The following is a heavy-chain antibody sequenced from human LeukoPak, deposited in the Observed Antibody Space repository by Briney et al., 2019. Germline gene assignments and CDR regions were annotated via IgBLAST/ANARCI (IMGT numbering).Heavy chain of an antibody. CDR1: GYTFTDYY. D-gene: IGHD2-15*01. Sequence: GASVTVSCRASGYTFTDYYMHWVRQAPGQGLEWMGWLNPNTLVTKYAQHFQGRVSMTWDTSISTGYMDLRSLTSDDTAVYYCARKDGGRDGMDVWGQGTTVTVSS. V-gene: IGHV1-2*02. CDR3: ARKDGGRDGMDV. CDR2: LNPNTLVT. J-gene: IGHJ6*02.